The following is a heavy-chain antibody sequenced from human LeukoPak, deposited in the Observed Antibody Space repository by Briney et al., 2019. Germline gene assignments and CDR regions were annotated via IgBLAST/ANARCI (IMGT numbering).Heavy chain of an antibody. D-gene: IGHD1-26*01. CDR3: ARDRVGSGSYYYAFDI. CDR1: GYTFTGYY. J-gene: IGHJ3*02. V-gene: IGHV1-2*02. Sequence: ASVKVSCKASGYTFTGYYMHWVRQAPGQGLEWMGWINSNSGGTNYAQKFQGRVTMTRDTSISTAYMELSRLRSDDTAVYYCARDRVGSGSYYYAFDIWGQGTMVTVSS. CDR2: INSNSGGT.